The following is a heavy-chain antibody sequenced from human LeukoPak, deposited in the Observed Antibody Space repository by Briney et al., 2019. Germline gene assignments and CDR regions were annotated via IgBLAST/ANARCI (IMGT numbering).Heavy chain of an antibody. CDR1: GDTFSSYA. CDR3: ARVKLGRPYGSTGDFYNMDV. Sequence: SVNVSCKASGDTFSSYAVSWVRQAPGQGLEWMGGFIPMFGTADYRQKLQDRVSITMDQSTTTAYMELSSLTSEDTAVYYCARVKLGRPYGSTGDFYNMDVWGKGTTVTV. D-gene: IGHD3-10*01. V-gene: IGHV1-69*05. CDR2: FIPMFGTA. J-gene: IGHJ6*03.